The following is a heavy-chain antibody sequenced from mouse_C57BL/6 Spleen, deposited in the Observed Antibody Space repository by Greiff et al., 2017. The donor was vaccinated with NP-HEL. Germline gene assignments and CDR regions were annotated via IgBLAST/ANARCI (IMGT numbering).Heavy chain of an antibody. V-gene: IGHV5-17*01. D-gene: IGHD2-1*01. J-gene: IGHJ4*01. CDR2: ISSGSSTI. Sequence: EVMLVESGGGLVKPGGSLKLSCAASGFTFSDYGMHWVRQAPEKGLEWVAYISSGSSTIYYADTVKGRFTISRDNAKNTLFLQMTSLRSEDTAMYYCARAGNYDYYAMDYWGQGTSVTVSS. CDR1: GFTFSDYG. CDR3: ARAGNYDYYAMDY.